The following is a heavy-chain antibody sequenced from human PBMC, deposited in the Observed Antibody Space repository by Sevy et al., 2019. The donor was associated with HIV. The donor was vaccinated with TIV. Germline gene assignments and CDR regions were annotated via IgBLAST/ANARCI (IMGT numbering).Heavy chain of an antibody. CDR3: VRDGGCSSTSCLLYFDY. Sequence: GGSLRLSCAASGFTLSTYSMNWVRQAPGKGLEWVSSISSSSSYIYYADSVKGRVTISRDNAKNSLYRQMNSLRAEDTAVYYCVRDGGCSSTSCLLYFDYWGQGTLVTVSS. D-gene: IGHD2-2*01. CDR2: ISSSSSYI. J-gene: IGHJ4*02. CDR1: GFTLSTYS. V-gene: IGHV3-21*01.